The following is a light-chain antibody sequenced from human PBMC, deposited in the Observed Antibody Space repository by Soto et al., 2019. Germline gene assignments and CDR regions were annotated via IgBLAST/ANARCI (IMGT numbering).Light chain of an antibody. V-gene: IGLV2-23*02. Sequence: QSVLTQPASVSGSPGQSITISCTGSGSDIGGYRFVSWYQQHPGKTPKLLIFEVTKRPSGVSDRFSGSKSGKRASLTISGLQAEDEADDYCCSYAARDVPYVFGTGTKVTVL. J-gene: IGLJ1*01. CDR1: GSDIGGYRF. CDR2: EVT. CDR3: CSYAARDVPYV.